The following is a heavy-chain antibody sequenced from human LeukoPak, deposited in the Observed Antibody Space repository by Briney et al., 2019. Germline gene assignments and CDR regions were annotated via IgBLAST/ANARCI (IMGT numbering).Heavy chain of an antibody. V-gene: IGHV1-8*01. Sequence: ASVKVSCKASGYTFTSYDINWVRQATGQGLERMGWMNPNSGNTGYAQKFQGRVTMTRNTSISTPYMELSSLRSEDTAVYYCARGWVNCSGGSCYSSWFDPWGQGTLVTVSS. CDR2: MNPNSGNT. J-gene: IGHJ5*02. CDR3: ARGWVNCSGGSCYSSWFDP. D-gene: IGHD2-15*01. CDR1: GYTFTSYD.